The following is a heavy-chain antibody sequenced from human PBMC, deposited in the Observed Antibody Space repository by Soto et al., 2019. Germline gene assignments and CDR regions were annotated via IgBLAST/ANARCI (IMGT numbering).Heavy chain of an antibody. CDR1: GYSFTSYP. CDR3: TRDNSGLGDY. Sequence: QVQLVQSGAEVKKPGASVKVSCKASGYSFTSYPVHWVRQAPGQRLEWMGWINAGDGNTKYSQKFQGRVTITRATSAGRAYMELSSLRAEDTAVYYCTRDNSGLGDYWGQGTLVTVSS. CDR2: INAGDGNT. V-gene: IGHV1-3*01. J-gene: IGHJ4*02. D-gene: IGHD1-26*01.